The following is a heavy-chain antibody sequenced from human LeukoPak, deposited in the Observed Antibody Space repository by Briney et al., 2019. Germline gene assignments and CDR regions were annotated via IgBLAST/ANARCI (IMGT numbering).Heavy chain of an antibody. J-gene: IGHJ6*03. CDR3: ARVLSYYYCMDV. CDR1: GFTFSTYS. CDR2: ISSSSNTI. V-gene: IGHV3-48*01. Sequence: GESLRLSCAASGFTFSTYSMNWVRQAPGKGLEWVSYISSSSNTIYYADSVKGRFIISRDNAKNSLFLQMNSLRAEDTGMYFCARVLSYYYCMDVWGKGTTVTVSS.